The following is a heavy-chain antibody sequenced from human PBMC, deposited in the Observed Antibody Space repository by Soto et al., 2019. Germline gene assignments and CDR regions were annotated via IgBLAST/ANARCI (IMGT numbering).Heavy chain of an antibody. Sequence: GGSLRLSCAASGFTFSSYWMSWVRQAPGKGLEWVANIKQDGSEKYYVDSVKGRFTISRDNAKNSLYLQMNSLRAEDTAVYYCARVHPLLYCSSTSCYAPLDYWGQGTLVTVSS. J-gene: IGHJ4*02. CDR3: ARVHPLLYCSSTSCYAPLDY. V-gene: IGHV3-7*04. CDR1: GFTFSSYW. D-gene: IGHD2-2*01. CDR2: IKQDGSEK.